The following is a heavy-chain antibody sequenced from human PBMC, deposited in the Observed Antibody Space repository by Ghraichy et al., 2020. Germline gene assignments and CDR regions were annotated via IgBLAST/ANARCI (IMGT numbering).Heavy chain of an antibody. V-gene: IGHV3-7*01. D-gene: IGHD1-14*01. CDR3: ATLLGSVTTFDN. CDR2: IWPDGREI. J-gene: IGHJ4*02. CDR1: GLTSRGLF. Sequence: GESLNISCAVSGLTSRGLFMSWVRQAPGKGLEWVATIWPDGREIQYLGSVKGRFTISRDNAENSVYLQMNSLGVEDTAVYFCATLLGSVTTFDNWGQGALVTVSS.